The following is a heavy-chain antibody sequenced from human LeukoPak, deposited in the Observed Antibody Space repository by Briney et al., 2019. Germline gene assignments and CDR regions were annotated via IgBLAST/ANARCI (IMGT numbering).Heavy chain of an antibody. Sequence: PSDTLSLTCTVSGGSISSYYWSWIPQPPGKGLEWIGHIYYSGSTNYNPFLKSRVTISVDTSKNQFSLKLSSVTAADTAVYYCARGGETTGTTMNYWGQGTLVTVSS. CDR1: GGSISSYY. D-gene: IGHD1-1*01. CDR3: ARGGETTGTTMNY. V-gene: IGHV4-59*07. CDR2: IYYSGST. J-gene: IGHJ4*02.